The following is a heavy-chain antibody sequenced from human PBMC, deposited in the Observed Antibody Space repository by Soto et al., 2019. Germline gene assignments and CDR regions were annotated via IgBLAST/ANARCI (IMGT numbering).Heavy chain of an antibody. Sequence: QVQLVESGGGVVQPGRSLRLSCAASGFTFSSYGMHWVRQAPGKGLEWVAVIWYDGSNKYYADSVKGRFTISRDNSNNTLYLQMNSLRAEDTAVYYCARDRSITKNYYSYYGMDVWGQGTTVTVSS. CDR3: ARDRSITKNYYSYYGMDV. CDR1: GFTFSSYG. CDR2: IWYDGSNK. V-gene: IGHV3-33*01. J-gene: IGHJ6*02. D-gene: IGHD3-10*01.